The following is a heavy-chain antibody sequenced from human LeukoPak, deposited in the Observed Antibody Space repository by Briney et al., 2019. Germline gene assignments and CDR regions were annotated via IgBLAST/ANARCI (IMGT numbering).Heavy chain of an antibody. J-gene: IGHJ5*02. V-gene: IGHV4-59*08. CDR1: GGSISSYY. Sequence: SETLSLTCTVSGGSISSYYWSWIRQPPGKGLEWIGYRYYSGSTNYNPSLKSRVTISVDTSKNQFSLKLSSVTAADTAVYYCARHLGYCSSTSCYPWFDPWGLGTLVTVSS. D-gene: IGHD2-2*01. CDR3: ARHLGYCSSTSCYPWFDP. CDR2: RYYSGST.